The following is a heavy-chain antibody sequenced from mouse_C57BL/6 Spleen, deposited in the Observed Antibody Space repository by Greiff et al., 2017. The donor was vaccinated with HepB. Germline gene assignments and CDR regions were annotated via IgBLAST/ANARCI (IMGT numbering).Heavy chain of an antibody. V-gene: IGHV1-82*01. D-gene: IGHD1-1*01. J-gene: IGHJ2*01. CDR2: IYPGDGDT. Sequence: VKLMESGPELVKPGASVKISCKASGYAFSSSWMNWVKQRPGKGLEWIGRIYPGDGDTNYNGKFKGKATLTADKSSSTAYMQLSSLTSEDSAVYFCAIIYYYGSSFDYWGQGTTLTVSS. CDR1: GYAFSSSW. CDR3: AIIYYYGSSFDY.